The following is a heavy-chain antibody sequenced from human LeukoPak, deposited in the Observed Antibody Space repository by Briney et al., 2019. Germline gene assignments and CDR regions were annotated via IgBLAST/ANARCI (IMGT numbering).Heavy chain of an antibody. V-gene: IGHV3-64*01. CDR3: AREYYGGYVDY. CDR1: GFIFSTYS. CDR2: ISSNGDIT. J-gene: IGHJ4*02. Sequence: GGSLRLSCAASGFIFSTYSMHWVRQAPGKGLESVSAISSNGDITYYANSVKGRFTISRDNSKNTLYLQMGSLRAEDMAVYYCAREYYGGYVDYWGQGTLVTVSS. D-gene: IGHD3-10*01.